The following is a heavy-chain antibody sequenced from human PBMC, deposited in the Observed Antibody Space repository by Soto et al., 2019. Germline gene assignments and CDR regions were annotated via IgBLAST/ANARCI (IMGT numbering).Heavy chain of an antibody. V-gene: IGHV1-69*01. CDR3: ARDVRSSGYLRIDY. CDR2: IIPIFGTA. J-gene: IGHJ4*02. Sequence: QVQLVQSGAEVKKPGSSVKVSCKASGGTFSSYAISWVRQAPGQGLEWMGGIIPIFGTANYEQKFQGRVTITADESTSTAYMELSSLRSEDTAVYYCARDVRSSGYLRIDYWGQGTLVTVSS. CDR1: GGTFSSYA. D-gene: IGHD3-22*01.